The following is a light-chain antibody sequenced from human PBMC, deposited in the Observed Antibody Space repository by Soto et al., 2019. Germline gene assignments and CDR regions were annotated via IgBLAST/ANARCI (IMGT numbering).Light chain of an antibody. J-gene: IGKJ1*01. Sequence: EIVMTQSTATLSVSPGERATFSCRASQSVSSNLAWYQQKPGQPPRLLIYGASIRATGSPARCSGSGAGTEFTLTISTLQSEDVAIYYCQQYNNWPPWTFGQGTKGDIK. CDR1: QSVSSN. CDR2: GAS. V-gene: IGKV3-15*01. CDR3: QQYNNWPPWT.